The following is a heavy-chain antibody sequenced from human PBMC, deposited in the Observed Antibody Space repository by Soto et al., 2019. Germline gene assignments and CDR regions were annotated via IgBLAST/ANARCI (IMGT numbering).Heavy chain of an antibody. D-gene: IGHD6-19*01. Sequence: QVQLVQSGAEVKKPGSSVKVSCKVTGGTFSNYAIDWVRLAPGHGLEWMCGIVPIFGTTYYTQKFQGRATIIADDSTTTAYLEMSSLRSEDTAIYYCARVEAVAGRYNYYGLEVWGHWTVVTVSS. CDR2: IVPIFGTT. CDR3: ARVEAVAGRYNYYGLEV. CDR1: GGTFSNYA. V-gene: IGHV1-69*12. J-gene: IGHJ6*02.